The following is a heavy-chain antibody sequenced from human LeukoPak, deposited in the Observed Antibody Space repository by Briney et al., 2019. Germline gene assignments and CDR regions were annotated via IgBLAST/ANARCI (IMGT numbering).Heavy chain of an antibody. CDR2: ISYSGTT. CDR1: GASISSYY. V-gene: IGHV4-59*08. J-gene: IGHJ4*02. D-gene: IGHD5-12*01. Sequence: PSETLSLTCTVSGASISSYYWSWIWQPPGKGLEWIGYISYSGTTNYSPSLKSRVTISAVTSRNHFSLKLSSVTAADTAMYYCARHSSGYDPYFDYWGQGTLVTVSS. CDR3: ARHSSGYDPYFDY.